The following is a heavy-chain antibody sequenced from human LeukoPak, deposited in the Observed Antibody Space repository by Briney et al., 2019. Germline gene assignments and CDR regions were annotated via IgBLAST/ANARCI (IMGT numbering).Heavy chain of an antibody. CDR1: GGSFSGYY. J-gene: IGHJ3*02. CDR2: INHSGST. CDR3: ARGYCSSASCYREACDI. D-gene: IGHD2-2*02. Sequence: SETLSLTCAVYGGSFSGYYWSWIRQPPGKGLEWIGEINHSGSTNYNPSLKSRVTISVDTSKNHFSLRLSSVTAADTAVYYCARGYCSSASCYREACDIWGQGTMVTVSS. V-gene: IGHV4-34*01.